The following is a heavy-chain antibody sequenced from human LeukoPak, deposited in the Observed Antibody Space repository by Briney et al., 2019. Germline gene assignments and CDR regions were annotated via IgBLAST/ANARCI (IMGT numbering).Heavy chain of an antibody. J-gene: IGHJ4*02. V-gene: IGHV4-34*01. Sequence: PSETLSLTCAVYGGSFSGYYWSWIRQPPGKGLEWIGEINHSGSTNYNPSLKSRVTISVDTSKNQFSLKLSSVTAADTAVYYCARIVVPAAIRRQTQDYWGQGILVTVSS. D-gene: IGHD2-2*01. CDR3: ARIVVPAAIRRQTQDY. CDR2: INHSGST. CDR1: GGSFSGYY.